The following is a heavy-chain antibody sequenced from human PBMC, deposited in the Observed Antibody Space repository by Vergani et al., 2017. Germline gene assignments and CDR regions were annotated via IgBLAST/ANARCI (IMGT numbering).Heavy chain of an antibody. V-gene: IGHV3-20*01. CDR3: ARVLSLSLASGRGFDP. CDR1: GFTFDDYG. Sequence: VQLVESGGGLVKPGGSLRLSCAASGFTFDDYGMSWVRQAPGKGLEWVSGINWNGGSTGYADSVKGRFTISRDNAKNSLYLQMNSLRAEDTALYHCARVLSLSLASGRGFDPWGQGTLVTVSS. D-gene: IGHD2/OR15-2a*01. J-gene: IGHJ5*02. CDR2: INWNGGST.